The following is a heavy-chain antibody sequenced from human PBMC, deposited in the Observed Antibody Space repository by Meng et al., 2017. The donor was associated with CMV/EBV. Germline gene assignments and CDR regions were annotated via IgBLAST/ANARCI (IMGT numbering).Heavy chain of an antibody. V-gene: IGHV4-30-4*08. CDR2: IYSSGST. CDR3: ARTGEYPTFDY. D-gene: IGHD2/OR15-2a*01. J-gene: IGHJ4*02. CDR1: DGSINRDDYF. Sequence: DLGPGCVMPSHAPSLTGHVVDGSINRDDYFQRWSRLPPGKGLEWSGYIYSSGSTYYTPSLKSRVTISVHTSKNQFSLKLSSVTAADTAVYYCARTGEYPTFDYWGQGTLVTGSS.